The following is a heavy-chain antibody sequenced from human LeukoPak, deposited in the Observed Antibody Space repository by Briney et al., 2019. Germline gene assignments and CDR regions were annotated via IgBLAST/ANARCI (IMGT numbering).Heavy chain of an antibody. J-gene: IGHJ6*02. D-gene: IGHD2-21*01. V-gene: IGHV4-31*03. CDR3: ARDLGVRGMDV. CDR2: LYYTGTT. Sequence: SETLSLTCTVSGGSISSGGYYWSWIRQHPGTGLEWIGYLYYTGTTYCNPSLKSRIIISVDTSKTQFSLRLSSVSAADTAIYYCARDLGVRGMDVWGQGTTVTVSS. CDR1: GGSISSGGYY.